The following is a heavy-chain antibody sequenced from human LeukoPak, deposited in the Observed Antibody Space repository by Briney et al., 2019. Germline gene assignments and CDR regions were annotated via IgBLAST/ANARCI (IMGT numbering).Heavy chain of an antibody. CDR3: ARSGGESWIQLWLEFFD. D-gene: IGHD5-18*01. CDR1: GYSFTSHY. J-gene: IGHJ4*02. Sequence: GASVKVSCTASGYSFTSHYMHWVRQAPGQGLEWLGLINPSGSSTLYAQKFQGRVTITRDTSISTAYMELSSLRSEDTAVYYCARSGGESWIQLWLEFFDWGQGTLVTVSS. CDR2: INPSGSST. V-gene: IGHV1-46*01.